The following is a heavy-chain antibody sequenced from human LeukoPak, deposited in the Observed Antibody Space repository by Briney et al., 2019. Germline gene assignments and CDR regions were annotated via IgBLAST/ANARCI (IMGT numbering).Heavy chain of an antibody. CDR1: GYSISSGYY. D-gene: IGHD2-2*02. J-gene: IGHJ4*02. CDR2: IYHSGST. Sequence: SETLSLTCTVSGYSISSGYYWGWIRQPPGKGLEWIGSIYHSGSTYYNPSLKSRGTISVDTSKHQFSLKLSSVTAADTAVYYCARQGYCSSTSCYKGGGSYFDYWGQGTLVTVSS. CDR3: ARQGYCSSTSCYKGGGSYFDY. V-gene: IGHV4-38-2*02.